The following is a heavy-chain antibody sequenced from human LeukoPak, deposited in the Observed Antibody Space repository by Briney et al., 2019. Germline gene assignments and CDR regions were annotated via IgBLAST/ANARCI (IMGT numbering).Heavy chain of an antibody. CDR1: GFTFDDYA. V-gene: IGHV3-9*01. Sequence: SLRLSCAASGFTFDDYAMFWVRQTPGKGLEWVSGISWDSGTIDYADAVKGRFTISRDNAKNSLYLQMNSLRAEDTALYYCAKAGATVTTKTEFDYWGQGTLVTVSS. CDR2: ISWDSGTI. D-gene: IGHD4-11*01. CDR3: AKAGATVTTKTEFDY. J-gene: IGHJ4*02.